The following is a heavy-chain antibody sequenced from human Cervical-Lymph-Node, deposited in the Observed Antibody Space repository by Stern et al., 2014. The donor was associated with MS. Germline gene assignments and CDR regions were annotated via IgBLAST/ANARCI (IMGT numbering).Heavy chain of an antibody. J-gene: IGHJ5*02. Sequence: VQLLESGAEVTKPGSSVKVSCKASGGTFSKFPSSCVRQAPGQVLEWMGGIFPVFGTPTYAQEFRGRVTITADVSTSTVYMELSSLRSDDTAVYYCALSSETSDRWYSLGYDLWGQGTLVTVSS. CDR1: GGTFSKFP. V-gene: IGHV1-69*01. D-gene: IGHD6-13*01. CDR2: IFPVFGTP. CDR3: ALSSETSDRWYSLGYDL.